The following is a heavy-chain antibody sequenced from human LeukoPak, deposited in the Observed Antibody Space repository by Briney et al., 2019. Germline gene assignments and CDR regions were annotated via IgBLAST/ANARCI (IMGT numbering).Heavy chain of an antibody. J-gene: IGHJ4*02. D-gene: IGHD3-3*01. V-gene: IGHV3-30*02. CDR2: IRYDGSNK. CDR3: ANYDFWSGYYNDY. CDR1: GFTFSSYG. Sequence: GGSLRLSCAASGFTFSSYGMHWVRQAPGKGLEWVAFIRYDGSNKYYADSVKGRFTISRDNSKNTLYLQMNSRRAEDTAVYYCANYDFWSGYYNDYWGQGTLVTVSS.